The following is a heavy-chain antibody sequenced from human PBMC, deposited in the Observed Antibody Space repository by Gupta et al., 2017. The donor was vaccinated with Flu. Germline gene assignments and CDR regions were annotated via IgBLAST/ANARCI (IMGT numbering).Heavy chain of an antibody. J-gene: IGHJ6*02. CDR3: ARVRLTPSVGNYGMDV. CDR2: IWYDGSNK. Sequence: QVQLVESGGGVAQPGRSLRLSCAASGFTFSSYGMHWVRPAPGKGLEWVAVIWYDGSNKYYADSVKGRFTISRDNSKNTLYLQMNSLRAEDTAVYYCARVRLTPSVGNYGMDVWGQGTTVTVSS. CDR1: GFTFSSYG. D-gene: IGHD1-14*01. V-gene: IGHV3-33*01.